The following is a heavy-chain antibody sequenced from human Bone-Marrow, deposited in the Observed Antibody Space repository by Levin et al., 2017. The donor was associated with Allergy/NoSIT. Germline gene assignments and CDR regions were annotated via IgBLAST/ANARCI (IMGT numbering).Heavy chain of an antibody. D-gene: IGHD4-17*01. V-gene: IGHV1-3*04. CDR3: ARADADYVGIDY. Sequence: ASVKVSCETSGYTFASYAIHWVRQARGQRLEWMGRINSAYGNTKYSQNFQGRVTITRDTYASTAYMELSSLRPEDTAVYYCARADADYVGIDYWGQGTLVTVSS. CDR2: INSAYGNT. J-gene: IGHJ4*02. CDR1: GYTFASYA.